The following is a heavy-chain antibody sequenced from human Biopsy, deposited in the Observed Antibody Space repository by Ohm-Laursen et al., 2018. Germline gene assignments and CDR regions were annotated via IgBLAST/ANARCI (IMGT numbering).Heavy chain of an antibody. Sequence: SSVKVSCKASGGTLINYAISWVRQAPGQGLEWTGGIIPMFGTANYAQMFQGRVTISADESTSTSYMELSSLTTEDTAIYYCARGPHSGSHSCFDYWGRGTLVTVSS. V-gene: IGHV1-69*01. D-gene: IGHD1-26*01. CDR1: GGTLINYA. CDR3: ARGPHSGSHSCFDY. CDR2: IIPMFGTA. J-gene: IGHJ4*02.